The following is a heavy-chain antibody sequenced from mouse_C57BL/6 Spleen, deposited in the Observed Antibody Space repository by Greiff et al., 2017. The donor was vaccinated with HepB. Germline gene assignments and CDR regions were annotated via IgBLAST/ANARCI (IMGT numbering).Heavy chain of an antibody. D-gene: IGHD2-12*01. V-gene: IGHV1-19*01. J-gene: IGHJ4*01. Sequence: EVQLQQSGPVLVKPGASVKMSCKASGYTFTDYYMNWVKQSHGKSLEWIGVINPYNGGTSYNQKFKGKATLIVDKSSSTAYTELNSLTSEDSAVYYCARSVCYDDYSMDYWGQGTSVTVSS. CDR2: INPYNGGT. CDR3: ARSVCYDDYSMDY. CDR1: GYTFTDYY.